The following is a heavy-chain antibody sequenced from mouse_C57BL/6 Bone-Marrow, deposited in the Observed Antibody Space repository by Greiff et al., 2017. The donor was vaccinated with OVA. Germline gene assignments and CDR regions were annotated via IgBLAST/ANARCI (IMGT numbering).Heavy chain of an antibody. V-gene: IGHV1-75*01. J-gene: IGHJ4*01. CDR2: IFPGRGST. CDR1: GYTFTDYY. CDR3: AREGTMVTTGYYAMDY. Sequence: QVQLKQSGPELVKPGASVKISCKASGYTFTDYYINWVKQRPGQGLEWIGWIFPGRGSTYYNEKFKGKATLTVDKSSSTAYMLLSSLTSEDSAVYFCAREGTMVTTGYYAMDYWGQGTSVTVSS. D-gene: IGHD2-2*01.